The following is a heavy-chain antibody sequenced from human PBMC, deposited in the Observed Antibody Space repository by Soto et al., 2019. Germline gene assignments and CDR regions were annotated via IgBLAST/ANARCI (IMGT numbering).Heavy chain of an antibody. CDR2: INHLETT. D-gene: IGHD1-26*01. CDR1: GASITYGGYS. J-gene: IGHJ4*02. Sequence: SETLSLTCTVSGASITYGGYSWSWIRQTPGKGLEWIGYINHLETTFYNPSFESRLTLSIDRAKNQFSLNLNSMSAADRAVYFCARGGGSDSFDYWGQGILFTVSS. CDR3: ARGGGSDSFDY. V-gene: IGHV4-30-2*01.